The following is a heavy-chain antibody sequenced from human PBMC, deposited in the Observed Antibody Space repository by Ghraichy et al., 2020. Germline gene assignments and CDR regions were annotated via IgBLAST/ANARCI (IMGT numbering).Heavy chain of an antibody. CDR1: GYTFTSYD. CDR2: MNPNSGNT. J-gene: IGHJ6*02. CDR3: ARSLYVGYCSSTSCYDDYYYGMDV. V-gene: IGHV1-8*01. D-gene: IGHD2-2*01. Sequence: ASVKVSCKASGYTFTSYDINWVRQATGQGLEWMGWMNPNSGNTGYAQKFQGRVTMTRNTSISTAYMELSSLRSEDTAVYYCARSLYVGYCSSTSCYDDYYYGMDVWGQGTTVTVSS.